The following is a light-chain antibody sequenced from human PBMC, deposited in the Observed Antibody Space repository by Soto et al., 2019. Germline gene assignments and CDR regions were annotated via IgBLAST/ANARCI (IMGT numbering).Light chain of an antibody. Sequence: DIQMTQSPSSLSASVGDRVTITCRASQTITNYLNWYQQQSGKAPKLLIYATDTLQSGVPSRFSGSGSGTDYTLTISSLQPEDFATYYCQQLNSYPLTFGGGTKVDIK. V-gene: IGKV1-39*01. CDR2: ATD. CDR1: QTITNY. CDR3: QQLNSYPLT. J-gene: IGKJ4*01.